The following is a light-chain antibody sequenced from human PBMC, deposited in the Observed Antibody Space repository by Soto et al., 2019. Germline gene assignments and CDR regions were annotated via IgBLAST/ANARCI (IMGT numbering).Light chain of an antibody. Sequence: IVLTQSPATLSLSPGERATLSCIASQSIGLAIAWYQHKPGQAPRLLIFDASQRATGIPARFRGSGSGTDFTLSISSLEPEDFPVYYCHQRTDRPPWTFGQGTKVDIK. CDR1: QSIGLA. V-gene: IGKV3-11*01. J-gene: IGKJ1*01. CDR3: HQRTDRPPWT. CDR2: DAS.